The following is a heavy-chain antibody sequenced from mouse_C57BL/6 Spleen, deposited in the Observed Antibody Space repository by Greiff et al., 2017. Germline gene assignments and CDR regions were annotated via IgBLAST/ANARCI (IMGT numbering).Heavy chain of an antibody. Sequence: VKLVESGPGLVQPSQSLSITCTVSGFSLTSYGVHWVRQSPGKGLEWLGVIWSGGSTDNNAAFISRLSLSKEHSKSQVFFKINSLQADDTAIYYCARNKIKAMDYWGQGTSVTVSS. D-gene: IGHD1-3*01. CDR1: GFSLTSYG. V-gene: IGHV2-2*01. J-gene: IGHJ4*01. CDR2: IWSGGST. CDR3: ARNKIKAMDY.